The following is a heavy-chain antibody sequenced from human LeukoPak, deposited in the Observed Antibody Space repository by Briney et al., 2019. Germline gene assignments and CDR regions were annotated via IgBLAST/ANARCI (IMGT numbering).Heavy chain of an antibody. D-gene: IGHD3-22*01. J-gene: IGHJ4*02. V-gene: IGHV1-69*04. Sequence: SVKVSCKASGGTFSSYAISWVRQAPGQGLEWMGRIIPILGIANYAQKFQGRVTITADKSTSTAYMELSSLRSEDTAVYYCARGDGRGWLVDYWGRGTLVTVSS. CDR2: IIPILGIA. CDR1: GGTFSSYA. CDR3: ARGDGRGWLVDY.